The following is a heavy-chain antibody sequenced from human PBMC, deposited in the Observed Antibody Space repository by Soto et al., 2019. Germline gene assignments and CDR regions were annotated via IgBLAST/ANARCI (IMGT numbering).Heavy chain of an antibody. CDR2: ISYDGSNK. CDR3: ARELGRHRGAIYYGMDV. D-gene: IGHD4-17*01. V-gene: IGHV3-30-3*01. CDR1: GFTFSSYA. J-gene: IGHJ6*02. Sequence: QVQLVESGGGVVQPGRSLRLSCAASGFTFSSYAMHWVRQAPGKGLEWVAVISYDGSNKYYADSVKGRFTISRDNSKNTLYLQMNSLRAEDTAVYYCARELGRHRGAIYYGMDVWGQGTTVTVSS.